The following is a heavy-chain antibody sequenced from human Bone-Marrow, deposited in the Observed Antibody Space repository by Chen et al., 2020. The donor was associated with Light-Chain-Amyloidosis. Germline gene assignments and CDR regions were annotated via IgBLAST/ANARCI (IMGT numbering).Heavy chain of an antibody. CDR3: ARGESVYRNGNDFFYE. Sequence: RLQIQESGPGLVKASETLSLSCTVSGDSTTSSLYYWHWIRQSTGRGLEWIGSISRTGATSYNPSHGGRVTISLDTSKNSYSVDVTSVTAADTAVYYCARGESVYRNGNDFFYEWGQGTLVTVSS. CDR1: GDSTTSSLYY. D-gene: IGHD5-18*01. V-gene: IGHV4-39*06. J-gene: IGHJ4*02. CDR2: ISRTGAT.